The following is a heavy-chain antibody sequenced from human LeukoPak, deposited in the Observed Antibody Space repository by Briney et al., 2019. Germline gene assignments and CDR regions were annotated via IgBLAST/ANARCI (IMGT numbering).Heavy chain of an antibody. D-gene: IGHD2-21*01. CDR1: GFTFSSHA. J-gene: IGHJ4*02. Sequence: GGSLRLSCAASGFTFSSHAMSWVRQAPGKGLEWVSAISGSGGSTYYADSVKGRFTISRDNSKNTLYLQMNSLSAEDTAVYYCAKFLPTHIVVANYYFDYWGQGTLVTVSS. CDR2: ISGSGGST. CDR3: AKFLPTHIVVANYYFDY. V-gene: IGHV3-23*01.